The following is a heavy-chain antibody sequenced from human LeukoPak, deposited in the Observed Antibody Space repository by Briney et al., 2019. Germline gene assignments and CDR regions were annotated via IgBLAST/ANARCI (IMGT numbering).Heavy chain of an antibody. J-gene: IGHJ4*02. D-gene: IGHD5/OR15-5a*01. V-gene: IGHV4-4*07. CDR2: IYSSGST. CDR3: ARNVRGGSTYLDY. Sequence: SETLSLTCTVSGASMSNDFWTWIRQPAGKRLEWVGRIYSSGSTNYNPSLKSRVTMSIDTSKNQFSLNLNFVTAADTAVYYFARNVRGGSTYLDYWGQGTLVTVSS. CDR1: GASMSNDF.